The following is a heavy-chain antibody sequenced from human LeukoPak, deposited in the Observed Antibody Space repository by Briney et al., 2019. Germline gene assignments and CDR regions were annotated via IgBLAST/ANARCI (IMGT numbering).Heavy chain of an antibody. Sequence: PGGSLRLSCAASGFTVSSNYMSWVRQAPGKGLEWVSVIYSGGSTYYADSVKGRFTISRDNSKNTLYLQVNSLRDEDTAVYFCARATTTRTRFDYWGQGTLVTVSS. J-gene: IGHJ4*02. CDR2: IYSGGST. CDR3: ARATTTRTRFDY. D-gene: IGHD4-17*01. CDR1: GFTVSSNY. V-gene: IGHV3-53*01.